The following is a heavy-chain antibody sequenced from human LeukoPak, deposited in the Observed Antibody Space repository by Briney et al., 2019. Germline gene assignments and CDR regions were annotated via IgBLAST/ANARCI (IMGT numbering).Heavy chain of an antibody. J-gene: IGHJ5*02. D-gene: IGHD3-22*01. CDR3: AKDRNYYCDSTLDWFDP. CDR2: ISGSGGST. V-gene: IGHV3-23*01. Sequence: GGSLRLSCAASGFTFSSYAMSWVRQAPGKGLEWVSAISGSGGSTYYADSVKGRFTISRDNSKNTLYLQMNSLRAEDTAVYYCAKDRNYYCDSTLDWFDPWGQGTLVTVSS. CDR1: GFTFSSYA.